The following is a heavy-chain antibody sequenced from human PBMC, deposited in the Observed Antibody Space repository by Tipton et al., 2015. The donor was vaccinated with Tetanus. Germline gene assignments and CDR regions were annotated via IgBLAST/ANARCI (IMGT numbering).Heavy chain of an antibody. V-gene: IGHV4-61*08. CDR1: GDSLSNGDYY. Sequence: TLSLTCTVSGDSLSNGDYYWSWIRQPPGKGLEWIGNIYSSGSANYNPPLRSRVTISVAASKDRFSLKMISVTPADTAVYYCAGSQSWFAFDIWGQGTIVTVSS. J-gene: IGHJ3*02. CDR3: AGSQSWFAFDI. CDR2: IYSSGSA. D-gene: IGHD3-10*01.